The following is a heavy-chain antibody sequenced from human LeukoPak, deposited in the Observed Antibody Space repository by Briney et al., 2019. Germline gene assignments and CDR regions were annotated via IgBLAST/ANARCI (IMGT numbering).Heavy chain of an antibody. CDR3: ARESFYFESTEYYSDYSYYYYMDV. CDR2: IYYNGYT. Sequence: SETLSLTCTVSGDSISSHYYYWGWIRQPPGKGLEWIGSIYYNGYTYHNESLKSRLAISIDTSKSHFSLTLRSVTAADTAVYYCARESFYFESTEYYSDYSYYYYMDVWGKGTTVTISS. D-gene: IGHD3-22*01. CDR1: GDSISSHYYY. J-gene: IGHJ6*03. V-gene: IGHV4-39*07.